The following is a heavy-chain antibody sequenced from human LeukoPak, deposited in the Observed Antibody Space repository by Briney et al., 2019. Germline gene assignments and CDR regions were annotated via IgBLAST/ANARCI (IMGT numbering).Heavy chain of an antibody. CDR2: ISAYNGNT. Sequence: GASVKVSCKASGYTFTSYGISWVRQAPGQGLEWVGWISAYNGNTNYAQKLQGRVTMTTDTSTSTAYMELRSLRSDDTAVYYCARAGSGSYYNWFDPWGQGTLVTVSS. CDR3: ARAGSGSYYNWFDP. D-gene: IGHD3-10*01. V-gene: IGHV1-18*01. J-gene: IGHJ5*02. CDR1: GYTFTSYG.